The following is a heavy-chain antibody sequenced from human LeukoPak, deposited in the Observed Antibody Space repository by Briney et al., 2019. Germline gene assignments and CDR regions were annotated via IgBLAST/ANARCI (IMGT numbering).Heavy chain of an antibody. D-gene: IGHD6-13*01. CDR3: ARELSSSWYKRYYFDY. Sequence: ASVKVSCKASGYTFTGYYMHWVRQAPGQGLEWMGWINPNSGGTNYAQKFQGRVAMTRDTSISTAYMELSRLRSDDTAVYYCARELSSSWYKRYYFDYWGQGTLVTVSS. V-gene: IGHV1-2*02. CDR2: INPNSGGT. CDR1: GYTFTGYY. J-gene: IGHJ4*02.